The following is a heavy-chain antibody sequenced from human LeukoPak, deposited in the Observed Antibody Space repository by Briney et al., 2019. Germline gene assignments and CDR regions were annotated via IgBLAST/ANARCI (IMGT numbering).Heavy chain of an antibody. CDR2: IYTGDSDT. Sequence: GESLKISCKGSGYSFTSYWIGWVRRMPGKGLEWMGIIYTGDSDTRYSPSFQGQVTISADKSISTAYLQWSGLKASDTAMYYCARMQYYYDSSGYLRRAHFDYWGQGTLVTVSS. D-gene: IGHD3-22*01. V-gene: IGHV5-51*01. CDR3: ARMQYYYDSSGYLRRAHFDY. J-gene: IGHJ4*02. CDR1: GYSFTSYW.